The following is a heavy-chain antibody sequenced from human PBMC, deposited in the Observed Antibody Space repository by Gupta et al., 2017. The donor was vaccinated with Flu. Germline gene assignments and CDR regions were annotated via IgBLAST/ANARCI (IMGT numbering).Heavy chain of an antibody. CDR2: ISSSAVT. CDR3: ARGHWDS. J-gene: IGHJ4*02. V-gene: IGHV3-48*03. Sequence: EVQLVESGGGLVQPGGSLRLSCAASGFTFSSYEFSWVRLAPGKGLEWVSYISSSAVTYYTDSMKGRFTISRDNAKNSVYLQMNSLRGEDTAFYYCARGHWDSWGQGTLVTVSS. CDR1: GFTFSSYE.